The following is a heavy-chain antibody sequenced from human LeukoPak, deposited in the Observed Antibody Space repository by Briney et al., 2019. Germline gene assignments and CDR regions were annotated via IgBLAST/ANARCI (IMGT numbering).Heavy chain of an antibody. D-gene: IGHD2-2*01. J-gene: IGHJ6*03. Sequence: AASVKVSCKASGYTFTSYGISWVRQAPGQGLEWMGWISAFNGNTNYAQKLQGRVTMTTDTSTSTAYMELRSLRSDDTAVYYCARGWDIVVVPAAAHYYYYYMDVWGKGTTVTVSS. CDR1: GYTFTSYG. V-gene: IGHV1-18*01. CDR3: ARGWDIVVVPAAAHYYYYYMDV. CDR2: ISAFNGNT.